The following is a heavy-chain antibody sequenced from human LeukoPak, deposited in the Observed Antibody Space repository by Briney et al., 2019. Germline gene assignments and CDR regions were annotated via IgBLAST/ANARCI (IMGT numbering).Heavy chain of an antibody. CDR2: IKQDGSEK. V-gene: IGHV3-7*03. CDR3: ARGRVDDY. Sequence: GGSLRLSCAASGFTFSNFWMTWVRQAPGKGLEWVANIKQDGSEKYYVDSVKGRFTISRDNAKNPLYLQMNSLRAEDTAVYYCARGRVDDYWGQGTLVTVSS. J-gene: IGHJ4*02. CDR1: GFTFSNFW.